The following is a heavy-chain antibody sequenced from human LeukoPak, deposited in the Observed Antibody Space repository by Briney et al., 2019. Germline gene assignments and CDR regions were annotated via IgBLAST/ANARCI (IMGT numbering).Heavy chain of an antibody. J-gene: IGHJ4*02. V-gene: IGHV1-2*02. CDR1: GYTFSGYY. D-gene: IGHD2-2*01. CDR3: ARDKRDCTTTTCYDYFDY. Sequence: GASVKVSCKASGYTFSGYYVYWVRQAPGQGLEFVGWINPNSGATNYAQKFQDRATMTRDTSVRTAYMELSRLRSDDTAVYYCARDKRDCTTTTCYDYFDYWGQGTLVTVSS. CDR2: INPNSGAT.